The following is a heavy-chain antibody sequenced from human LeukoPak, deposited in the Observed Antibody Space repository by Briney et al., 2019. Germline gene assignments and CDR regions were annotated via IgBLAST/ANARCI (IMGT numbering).Heavy chain of an antibody. Sequence: GGSLRLSCAASGLTFSSYDMHWVRQATGKGLEWVSAIGTAGDTYYPGSVKGRFTISRENAKNSLYLQMNSLRAGDTAVYYCARDGRLYGMDVWGQGTTVTVSS. D-gene: IGHD2-15*01. V-gene: IGHV3-13*01. CDR1: GLTFSSYD. J-gene: IGHJ6*02. CDR3: ARDGRLYGMDV. CDR2: IGTAGDT.